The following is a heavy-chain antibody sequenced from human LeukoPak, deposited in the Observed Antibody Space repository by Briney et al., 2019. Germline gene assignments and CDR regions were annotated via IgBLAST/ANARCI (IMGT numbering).Heavy chain of an antibody. J-gene: IGHJ5*02. CDR1: GGSISSSNW. CDR3: ARGGNKWALDNRFDP. Sequence: SETLSLTCAVSGGSISSSNWWSWVRQPPGKGLEWIGEIFHRGSTNYNPSLKSRVTISVDKSKNQSSLKLNSVPAADTAVYYCARGGNKWALDNRFDPWGQGTLVTVSS. V-gene: IGHV4-4*02. D-gene: IGHD1-26*01. CDR2: IFHRGST.